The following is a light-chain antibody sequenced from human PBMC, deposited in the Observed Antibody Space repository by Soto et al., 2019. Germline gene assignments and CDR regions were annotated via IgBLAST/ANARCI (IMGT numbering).Light chain of an antibody. V-gene: IGKV1-9*01. CDR1: QGISSY. J-gene: IGKJ3*01. Sequence: DIQLTQSPSFLSASVGDRVTITCRASQGISSYLAWYQQKPGKAPKLLIYAASTLQSGVPSRFSGSGSGTEFTLTSSSLQPEDFATSYCQQLNSYLFTFGPGTKVDSK. CDR3: QQLNSYLFT. CDR2: AAS.